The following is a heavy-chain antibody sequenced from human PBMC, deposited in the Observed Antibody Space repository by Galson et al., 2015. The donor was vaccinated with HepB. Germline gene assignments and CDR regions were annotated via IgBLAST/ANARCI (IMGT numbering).Heavy chain of an antibody. CDR3: AKDLFDISYSSGWYLWGAFDY. V-gene: IGHV3-23*01. CDR1: GFTFSSYA. Sequence: SLRLSCAASGFTFSSYAMSWVRQAPGKGLEWVSAISGSGGSTYYADSVKGRFTISRDNSKDTLYLQMNSLRAEDTAVYYCAKDLFDISYSSGWYLWGAFDYWGQGTLVTVSS. J-gene: IGHJ4*02. D-gene: IGHD6-19*01. CDR2: ISGSGGST.